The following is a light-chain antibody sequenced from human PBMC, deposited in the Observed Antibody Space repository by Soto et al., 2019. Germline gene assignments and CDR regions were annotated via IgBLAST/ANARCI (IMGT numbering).Light chain of an antibody. CDR2: KAS. V-gene: IGKV1-5*03. CDR1: QTISSW. Sequence: FHLTGSASTLAGSIGDGGTITCRASQTISSWLAWYQQKPGKAPKLLIYKASTLKSGVPSRFSGSGSGTEFTLTISSLQPDDFATYYCQHYNSYSEAFGQGTKVDIK. J-gene: IGKJ1*01. CDR3: QHYNSYSEA.